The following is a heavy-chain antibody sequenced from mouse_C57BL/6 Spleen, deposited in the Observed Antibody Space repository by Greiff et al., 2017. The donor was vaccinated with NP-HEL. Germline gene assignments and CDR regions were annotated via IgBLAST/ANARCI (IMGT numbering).Heavy chain of an antibody. CDR3: ARSIYYYGSSYDYFDY. D-gene: IGHD1-1*01. CDR1: GYTFTDHT. J-gene: IGHJ2*01. Sequence: VQLQQSDAELVKPGASVKISCKVSGYTFTDHTIHWMKQRPEQGLEWIGYIYPRDGSTKYNEKFKGKATLTADKSSSTAYMQLNSLTSEDSAVYFFARSIYYYGSSYDYFDYWGQGTTLTVSS. CDR2: IYPRDGST. V-gene: IGHV1-78*01.